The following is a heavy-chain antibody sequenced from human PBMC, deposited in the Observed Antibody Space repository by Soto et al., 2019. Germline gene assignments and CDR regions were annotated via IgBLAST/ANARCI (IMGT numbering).Heavy chain of an antibody. CDR1: GGTFISYA. J-gene: IGHJ4*02. CDR3: ARRRVTTYLTEFDY. CDR2: IIPVFGTA. V-gene: IGHV1-69*06. Sequence: QVQLVQSGAEVKKPGSSVKLSCKVSGGTFISYAISWVRQAPGRGLEWMGGIIPVFGTANYTQQFQGRVTITADKPTTTAYMELSSLRSEDTALYYCARRRVTTYLTEFDYWGQGTLVTVSS. D-gene: IGHD3-9*01.